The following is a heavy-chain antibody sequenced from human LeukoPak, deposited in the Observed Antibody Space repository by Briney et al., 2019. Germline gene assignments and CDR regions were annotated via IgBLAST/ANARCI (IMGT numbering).Heavy chain of an antibody. CDR3: AKVRSRIAAAGLDFDY. J-gene: IGHJ4*02. Sequence: GGSLRLSCAASGFTFSSYAMSWVRQAPGKGLEWVSAISGSGGSTCYADSVKGRFTISRDNSKNTLYLQMNSLRAEDTAVYYCAKVRSRIAAAGLDFDYWGQGTLVTVSS. V-gene: IGHV3-23*01. CDR2: ISGSGGST. CDR1: GFTFSSYA. D-gene: IGHD6-13*01.